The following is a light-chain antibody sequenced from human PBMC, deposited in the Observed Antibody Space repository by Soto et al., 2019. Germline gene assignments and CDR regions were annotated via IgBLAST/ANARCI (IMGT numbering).Light chain of an antibody. J-gene: IGKJ3*01. CDR2: GAS. V-gene: IGKV3-20*01. Sequence: EIVLTQSPGTLSLSPGERATISCRASQSISSSFLAWYQQRPGQAPRLLIFGASYRATGIPDRFRGSGSGTDFTLTISRREPEDDAVDNCQHYGNSPPEYTFGPGTKVDSK. CDR3: QHYGNSPPEYT. CDR1: QSISSSF.